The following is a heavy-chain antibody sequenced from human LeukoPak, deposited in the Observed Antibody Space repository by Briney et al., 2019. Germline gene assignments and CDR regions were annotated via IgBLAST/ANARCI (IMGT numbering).Heavy chain of an antibody. CDR1: GGTFSSYA. V-gene: IGHV1-69*05. CDR2: IIPIFGTA. CDR3: ARRLLSSSSLLSYYYMDV. D-gene: IGHD6-6*01. J-gene: IGHJ6*03. Sequence: SVMVSCKASGGTFSSYAISWVRQAPGQGLEWMGGIIPIFGTANYAQKFQGRVTITTDESMSTAYMELSSLRSEDTAVYYCARRLLSSSSLLSYYYMDVWGKGTTVTVSS.